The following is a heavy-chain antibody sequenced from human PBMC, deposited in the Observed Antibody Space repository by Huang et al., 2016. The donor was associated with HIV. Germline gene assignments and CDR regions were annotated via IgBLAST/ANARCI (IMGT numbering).Heavy chain of an antibody. D-gene: IGHD2-15*01. V-gene: IGHV2-5*02. Sequence: QLTFKESGPTLVKPIQTLTLACPFSGFSLNTCGVGVAWIRQPPGKALEWLALIYWDDDKRYRPSLKSRLTISKDPSNNQVVLTMTNMDPVDTASYFCAHIGDIFAAYSPEYFDYWGQGALVTVSS. CDR3: AHIGDIFAAYSPEYFDY. CDR1: GFSLNTCGVG. CDR2: IYWDDDK. J-gene: IGHJ4*02.